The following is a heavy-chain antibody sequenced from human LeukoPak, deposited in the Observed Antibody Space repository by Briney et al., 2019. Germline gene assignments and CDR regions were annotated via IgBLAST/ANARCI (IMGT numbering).Heavy chain of an antibody. CDR1: GYTFTSYG. V-gene: IGHV1-18*01. J-gene: IGHJ4*02. Sequence: ASVKVSCKASGYTFTSYGISWVRQAPGQGLEWMGRISAYNGNTNYAQKLQGRVTMTTDTSTSTAYMELRSLRSDDTAVYYCARDLDSAGPFDYWGQGTLVTVSS. CDR3: ARDLDSAGPFDY. CDR2: ISAYNGNT. D-gene: IGHD3-9*01.